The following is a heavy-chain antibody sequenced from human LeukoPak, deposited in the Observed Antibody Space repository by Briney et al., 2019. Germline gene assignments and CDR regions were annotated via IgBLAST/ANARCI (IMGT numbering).Heavy chain of an antibody. CDR3: ARLKFNLECSYYMDV. V-gene: IGHV3-30*03. J-gene: IGHJ6*03. CDR1: GFTFSTYG. D-gene: IGHD3-3*01. CDR2: ISDDGTNK. Sequence: GGSLRLSCAASGFTFSTYGLHWVRQAPGKGLEWVAGISDDGTNKDYADSVKGRFSISRDNAKNSLYLQMNSLRAEDTAVYYCARLKFNLECSYYMDVWGKGTTVTVSS.